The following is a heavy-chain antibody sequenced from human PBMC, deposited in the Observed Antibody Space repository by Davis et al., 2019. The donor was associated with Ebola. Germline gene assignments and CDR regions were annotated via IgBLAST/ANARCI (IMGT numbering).Heavy chain of an antibody. CDR1: GFTFSSYA. V-gene: IGHV3-21*01. D-gene: IGHD6-19*01. CDR2: ISSSSSYI. J-gene: IGHJ4*02. CDR3: ARAPHGAVAGS. Sequence: PGGSLRLSCAASGFTFSSYAMSWVRQAPGKGLEWVSSISSSSSYIYYADSVKGRFTISRDNAKNSLYLQMNSLRAEDTAVYYCARAPHGAVAGSWGQGTLVTVSS.